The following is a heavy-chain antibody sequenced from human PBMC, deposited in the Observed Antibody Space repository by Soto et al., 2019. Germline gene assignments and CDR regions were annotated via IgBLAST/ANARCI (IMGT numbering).Heavy chain of an antibody. CDR2: IWYDGSNK. V-gene: IGHV3-33*01. J-gene: IGHJ6*02. CDR3: ARTMARGVRRHGMDV. Sequence: GGSLRLSCAASGFTFSSYGMHWVRQAPGKGLEWVAVIWYDGSNKYYADSVKGRFTISRDNSKNTLYLQMNSLRAEDTAVYYCARTMARGVRRHGMDVWGQGTTVTVSS. CDR1: GFTFSSYG. D-gene: IGHD3-10*01.